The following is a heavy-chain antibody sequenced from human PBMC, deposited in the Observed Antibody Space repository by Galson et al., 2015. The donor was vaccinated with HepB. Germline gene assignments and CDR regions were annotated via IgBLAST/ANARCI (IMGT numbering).Heavy chain of an antibody. CDR1: GYTFTTYG. CDR2: IGAYNGNT. Sequence: SVKVSCKASGYTFTTYGISRVRQAPGQGLEWMGWIGAYNGNTKYAQRLQGRVTMTTDTSTTTAYMELRSLRSDDTAVYYCARDPIGGYSYDLGWFDPWGQGTLVTVSS. J-gene: IGHJ5*02. V-gene: IGHV1-18*04. D-gene: IGHD5-18*01. CDR3: ARDPIGGYSYDLGWFDP.